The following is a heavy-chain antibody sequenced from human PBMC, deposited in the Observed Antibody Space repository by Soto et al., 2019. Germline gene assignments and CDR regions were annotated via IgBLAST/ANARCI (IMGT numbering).Heavy chain of an antibody. D-gene: IGHD1-26*01. CDR2: MNPNSGTT. CDR3: ARNKWETGDFDY. J-gene: IGHJ4*02. Sequence: QVQLVQSGAEVRKPGASVKVSCKASGYTFTTYDINWMRQATGKGLEWVGWMNPNSGTTGDVQKFQGRISMPRDTSMNTAYMELSSLTYEDTAVYYCARNKWETGDFDYWGQGTLVTVSS. V-gene: IGHV1-8*01. CDR1: GYTFTTYD.